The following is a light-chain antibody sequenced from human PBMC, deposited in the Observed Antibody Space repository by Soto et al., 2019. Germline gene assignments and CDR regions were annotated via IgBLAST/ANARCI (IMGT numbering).Light chain of an antibody. CDR3: QQSYSNPQWT. J-gene: IGKJ1*01. CDR2: AAS. CDR1: QSISSY. Sequence: DIQMTQSPSSLSASVGDRVNITCRASQSISSYLNWYQQKPGKAPKLLISAASSLQSGVPSRFSGSGSGTDFTLTISILQTEDFATYYCQQSYSNPQWTFGQGTKVEIK. V-gene: IGKV1-39*01.